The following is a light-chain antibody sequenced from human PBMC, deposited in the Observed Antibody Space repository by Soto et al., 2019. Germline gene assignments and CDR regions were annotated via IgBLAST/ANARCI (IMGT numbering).Light chain of an antibody. CDR3: LQQNTYPWT. J-gene: IGKJ1*01. CDR2: AAS. Sequence: DIHLTQSPSSLSASLGDRVTITFRASQGIGDDLGWFQQAPGKAPERLIYAASTLRSGVPSRFSGNGSGTDFTLTISSLQPEDFVTYYCLQQNTYPWTFGQGTKWIS. V-gene: IGKV1-17*01. CDR1: QGIGDD.